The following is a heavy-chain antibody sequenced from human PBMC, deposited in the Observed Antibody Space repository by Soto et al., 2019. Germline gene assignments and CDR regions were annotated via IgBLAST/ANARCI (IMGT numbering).Heavy chain of an antibody. V-gene: IGHV4-59*01. J-gene: IGHJ6*02. CDR1: GGSISSYY. Sequence: SETLSFTCTVSGGSISSYYWSWIRQPPGKGLEWIGYIYYSGSTNYNPSLKSRVTISVDTSKNQFSLKLSSVTAADTAVYYCARRHYYYGMDVWGQGTTVTVSS. CDR3: ARRHYYYGMDV. CDR2: IYYSGST.